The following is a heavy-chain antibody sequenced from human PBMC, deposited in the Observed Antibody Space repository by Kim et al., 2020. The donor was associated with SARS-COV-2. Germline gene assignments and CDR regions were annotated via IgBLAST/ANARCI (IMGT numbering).Heavy chain of an antibody. Sequence: GGSLRLSCEASGFSFSVYEMHWVRQAPGKGLEWVASMSPDGRTKFYADSVKGRFTISSDNSKNTLFVQMSSLRGDDTAIYYCTREITGGSGGFEYWCQVTPVPVSS. J-gene: IGHJ4*02. D-gene: IGHD3-16*01. CDR3: TREITGGSGGFEY. CDR1: GFSFSVYE. V-gene: IGHV3-30*04. CDR2: MSPDGRTK.